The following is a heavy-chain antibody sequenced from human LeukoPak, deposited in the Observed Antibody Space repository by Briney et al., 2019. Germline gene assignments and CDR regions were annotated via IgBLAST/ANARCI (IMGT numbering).Heavy chain of an antibody. V-gene: IGHV3-33*01. CDR3: AAGLSPLRQGFS. D-gene: IGHD3-3*01. J-gene: IGHJ5*02. CDR2: IWYDGSNK. Sequence: GGSLRLSCAASGFTFSNYGMHWVRQAPGKGLEWVAVIWYDGSNKKYADSVKGQFTISRDNSKNTLYLQMNSLRAEDTAVYYCAAGLSPLRQGFSWGQGTLVTVSS. CDR1: GFTFSNYG.